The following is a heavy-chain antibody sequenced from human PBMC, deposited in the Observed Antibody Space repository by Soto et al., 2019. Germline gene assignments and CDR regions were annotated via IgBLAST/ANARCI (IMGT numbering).Heavy chain of an antibody. CDR1: GGTFSSYA. D-gene: IGHD6-6*01. CDR3: ARGYSSSSSAYYYYGMDV. J-gene: IGHJ6*02. V-gene: IGHV1-69*13. Sequence: GASVKVSCKASGGTFSSYAISWVRQAPGQGLEWMGGIIPIFGTANYAQKFQGRVTITADESTSTAYVELSSLRSEDTAVYYCARGYSSSSSAYYYYGMDVWGQGTTVTVSS. CDR2: IIPIFGTA.